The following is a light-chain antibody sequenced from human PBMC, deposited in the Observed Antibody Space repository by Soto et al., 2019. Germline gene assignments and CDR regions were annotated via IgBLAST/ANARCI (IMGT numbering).Light chain of an antibody. J-gene: IGKJ1*01. CDR3: QQYGSSGT. Sequence: EIVMTQTPLSSPVTLGQPASISCRSSQNLVHSNGNTYLSWLHQRPGQPPRLLVYRISNRFSGVPDRFSGSGAGTDFTLKISRVEPEDFAVYYCQQYGSSGTFGQGTKVDIK. CDR2: RIS. V-gene: IGKV2-24*01. CDR1: QNLVHSNGNTY.